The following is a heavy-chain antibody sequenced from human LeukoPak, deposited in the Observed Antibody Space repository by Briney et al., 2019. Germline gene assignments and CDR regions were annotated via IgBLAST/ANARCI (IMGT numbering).Heavy chain of an antibody. CDR2: ISGSGGST. CDR1: GFTFSSYA. V-gene: IGHV3-23*01. Sequence: GGSLRLSCAASGFTFSSYAMSWVRQAPGKGLEWVSAISGSGGSTYYADSVKGRFTISRDNSKNSLYLQMNSLRAEDTAVYYCARDGWGTEYYYYGMDVWGQGTTVTVSS. CDR3: ARDGWGTEYYYYGMDV. D-gene: IGHD3-16*01. J-gene: IGHJ6*02.